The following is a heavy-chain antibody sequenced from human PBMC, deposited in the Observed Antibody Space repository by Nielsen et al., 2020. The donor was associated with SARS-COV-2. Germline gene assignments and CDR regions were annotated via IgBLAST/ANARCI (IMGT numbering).Heavy chain of an antibody. Sequence: GESLKISCQGSGYRFDSYWIAWVRQMPGKGLEWMGLIYPADSHTTYSPSFQGQVTISVDKSVSTAYLRWSSLKASDTAIYYCARHGNDYGGNDLDYWGQGALVTVSS. CDR2: IYPADSHT. D-gene: IGHD4-23*01. CDR1: GYRFDSYW. CDR3: ARHGNDYGGNDLDY. J-gene: IGHJ4*02. V-gene: IGHV5-51*01.